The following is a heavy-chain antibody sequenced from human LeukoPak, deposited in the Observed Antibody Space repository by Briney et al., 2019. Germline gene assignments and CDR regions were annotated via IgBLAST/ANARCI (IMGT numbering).Heavy chain of an antibody. V-gene: IGHV5-51*01. J-gene: IGHJ6*02. D-gene: IGHD2-2*01. CDR2: IYPGDSDT. CDR1: GYRFSNNW. CDR3: ARQYCGSTSCYDGMDV. Sequence: GESLKISCEASGYRFSNNWIGWVRQMPGKGLEWMGIIYPGDSDTRYSPSFQGQVTISADKSITTAYLQWSSLKASDTAMYYCARQYCGSTSCYDGMDVWGQGTSVTVSS.